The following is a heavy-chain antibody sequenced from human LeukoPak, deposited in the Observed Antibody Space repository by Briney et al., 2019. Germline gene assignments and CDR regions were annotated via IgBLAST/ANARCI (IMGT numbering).Heavy chain of an antibody. J-gene: IGHJ4*02. CDR1: RGSFNANY. Sequence: SETLSLTCAVYRGSFNANYWSWIRQPPGKGLEWIGEITHSGSADSNPSLRSRVAMSVDTSKNQFSLRLSSVTAADTAVYYCASRQLGTKRRLDFWGQGTLVTVSS. CDR2: ITHSGSA. D-gene: IGHD6-6*01. CDR3: ASRQLGTKRRLDF. V-gene: IGHV4-34*01.